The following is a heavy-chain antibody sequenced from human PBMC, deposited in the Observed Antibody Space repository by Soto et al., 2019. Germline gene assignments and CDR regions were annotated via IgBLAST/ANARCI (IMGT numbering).Heavy chain of an antibody. CDR2: ISGYNGNT. D-gene: IGHD4-17*01. CDR1: GYTFTRYA. Sequence: ASVKVSCKASGYTFTRYAMHWVRQAPGQRLEWMGWISGYNGNTNSAQKLQGRVTMTTDTSTSTAYMELRSLRSDDTAVYYCARGLDYGDYPWYFDYWGQGTLVTVS. V-gene: IGHV1-18*01. J-gene: IGHJ4*02. CDR3: ARGLDYGDYPWYFDY.